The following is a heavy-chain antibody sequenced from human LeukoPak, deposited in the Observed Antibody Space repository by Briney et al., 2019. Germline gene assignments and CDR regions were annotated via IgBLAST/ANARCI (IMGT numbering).Heavy chain of an antibody. J-gene: IGHJ5*02. D-gene: IGHD3-10*01. CDR1: GGSISSSSYY. CDR2: ISNSGNT. CDR3: ARLNYYGSGTYYWFDP. Sequence: SETLSLTCTVSGGSISSSSYYWSWIRQPPGKGLEWIGYISNSGNTNYNPSLKSRVTISVDTSKNQFPLKLSSVTAADTAVYYCARLNYYGSGTYYWFDPWGQGTLVTVSS. V-gene: IGHV4-61*01.